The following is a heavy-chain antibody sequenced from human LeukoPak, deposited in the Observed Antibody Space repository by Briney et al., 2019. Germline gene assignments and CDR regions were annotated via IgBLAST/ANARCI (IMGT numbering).Heavy chain of an antibody. V-gene: IGHV3-21*01. J-gene: IGHJ6*02. CDR3: ARAPLSSSWFDNYYYYYGMDV. CDR2: ISSSSSYI. Sequence: PGGSLRLSCAASGFTFSSYSMNWVRQAPGKGLEWVSSISSSSSYIYYADSVKGRFTISRDNAKNSLYLQMNSLRAEDTAVYYCARAPLSSSWFDNYYYYYGMDVWGQGTTVTVSS. CDR1: GFTFSSYS. D-gene: IGHD6-13*01.